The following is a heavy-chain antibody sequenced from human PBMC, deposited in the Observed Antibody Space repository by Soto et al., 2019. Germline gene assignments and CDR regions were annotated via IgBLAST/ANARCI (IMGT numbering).Heavy chain of an antibody. CDR1: GFTVSSNC. J-gene: IGHJ3*02. Sequence: EVQVVESGGGLVQPGGSLRLSCAASGFTVSSNCMSWVRQAPGRGLEWVSVIYSAYNTYYADSVKGRFTISRDNSKNTLYLQMNSLRAEDTAVYYCARESVDAFDIWGHGTMVTVSS. CDR3: ARESVDAFDI. CDR2: IYSAYNT. V-gene: IGHV3-66*01.